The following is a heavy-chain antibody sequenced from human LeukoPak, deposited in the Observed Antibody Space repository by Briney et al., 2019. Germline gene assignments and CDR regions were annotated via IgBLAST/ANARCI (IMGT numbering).Heavy chain of an antibody. D-gene: IGHD3-3*01. CDR3: ARDQTCDFWSGYPSPYFDY. CDR2: ISWNSGSV. V-gene: IGHV3-9*01. J-gene: IGHJ4*02. Sequence: GRSLRLSCAASGLTFNDYAMHWVRQAPGKGLEWVSAISWNSGSVAYADSVKGRFTISRDNAENSLYLQMNSLRAADTALYYCARDQTCDFWSGYPSPYFDYWGQGSLVTVSS. CDR1: GLTFNDYA.